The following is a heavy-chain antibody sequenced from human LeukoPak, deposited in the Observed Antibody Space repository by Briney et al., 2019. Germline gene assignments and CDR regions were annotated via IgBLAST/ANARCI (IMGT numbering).Heavy chain of an antibody. D-gene: IGHD5-18*01. V-gene: IGHV3-30*04. CDR3: ARDKEADTALDY. CDR2: ISYDGSNK. Sequence: GGSLRLSCAASGFTFSSYAMHWVRQAPSKGLEWVAVISYDGSNKYYADSVKGRFTISRDNAKNSLYLQMNSLRAEDTAVYYCARDKEADTALDYWGQGTLVTVSS. CDR1: GFTFSSYA. J-gene: IGHJ4*02.